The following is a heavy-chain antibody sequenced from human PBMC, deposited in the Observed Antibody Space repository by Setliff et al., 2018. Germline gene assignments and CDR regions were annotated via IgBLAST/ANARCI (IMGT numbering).Heavy chain of an antibody. V-gene: IGHV1-18*01. Sequence: GASVKVSCKASGYTFSDYGITWVRQAPGQGLEWMGWIGVYTGKSYFAHKFQGRFTLTTDTSTGTAYMELRSLRSDDSAVYYCVRVTSGRLDFDYWGQGTPVTVSS. CDR1: GYTFSDYG. CDR3: VRVTSGRLDFDY. J-gene: IGHJ4*02. CDR2: IGVYTGKS. D-gene: IGHD6-19*01.